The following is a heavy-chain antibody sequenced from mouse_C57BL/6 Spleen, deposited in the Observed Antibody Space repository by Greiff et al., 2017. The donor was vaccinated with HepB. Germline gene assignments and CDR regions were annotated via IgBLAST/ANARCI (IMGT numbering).Heavy chain of an antibody. J-gene: IGHJ4*01. Sequence: EVKLMESGGRLVQPGGSLKLSCAASGFTFSDYGMAWVRQAPRKGPEWVAFISNLAYSIYYADTVTGRFTISRENAKNTLYLEMSSLRSEDTAMYYCARMVGYSSYYAMDYWGQGTSVTVSS. CDR3: ARMVGYSSYYAMDY. CDR1: GFTFSDYG. V-gene: IGHV5-15*01. CDR2: ISNLAYSI. D-gene: IGHD2-3*01.